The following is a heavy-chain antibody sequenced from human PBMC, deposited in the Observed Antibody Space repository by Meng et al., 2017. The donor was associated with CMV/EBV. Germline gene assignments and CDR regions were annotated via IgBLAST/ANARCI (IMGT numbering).Heavy chain of an antibody. V-gene: IGHV1-69*05. Sequence: SVKVSCKASGGTFSSYPISWVRQAPGQGLEWMGRIIPIFGTANYAQKFQGRVTITTDESTSTAYMKLSSLRSEDTAVYYCAKNFLMQGSGWCDSHGRDYYYGMDVWGQGTTVTVSS. J-gene: IGHJ6*02. CDR1: GGTFSSYP. D-gene: IGHD6-19*01. CDR3: AKNFLMQGSGWCDSHGRDYYYGMDV. CDR2: IIPIFGTA.